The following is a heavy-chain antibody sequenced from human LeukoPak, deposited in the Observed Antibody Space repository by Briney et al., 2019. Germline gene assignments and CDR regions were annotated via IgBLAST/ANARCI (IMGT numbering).Heavy chain of an antibody. J-gene: IGHJ4*02. D-gene: IGHD3-22*01. Sequence: GESLKISCQASGYSFTKYWISWVRQMPGKGLEWMGRIDPSDSYTNYSPSFQGHVTISADKSISTAYLQWSSLKASDTAMYYCARLSYYYDSSGYQIDYWGQGTLVTVSS. CDR1: GYSFTKYW. CDR3: ARLSYYYDSSGYQIDY. CDR2: IDPSDSYT. V-gene: IGHV5-10-1*01.